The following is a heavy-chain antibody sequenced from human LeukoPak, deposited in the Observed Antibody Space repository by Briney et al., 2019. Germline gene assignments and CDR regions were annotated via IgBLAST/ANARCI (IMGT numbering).Heavy chain of an antibody. J-gene: IGHJ4*02. CDR3: ARQVPPSRYCSSTSCGGDY. Sequence: PGGSLRLSCAASGFTFSSYSMNWVRQAPGKGLEWVSSISSSSSYIYYADSVKGRFTISRDNAKNSLYLQVNSLRAEDTAVYYCARQVPPSRYCSSTSCGGDYWGQGTLVTVSS. CDR2: ISSSSSYI. D-gene: IGHD2-2*01. V-gene: IGHV3-21*01. CDR1: GFTFSSYS.